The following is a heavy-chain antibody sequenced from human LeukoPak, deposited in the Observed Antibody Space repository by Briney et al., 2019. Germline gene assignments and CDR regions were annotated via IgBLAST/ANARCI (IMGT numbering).Heavy chain of an antibody. J-gene: IGHJ4*02. V-gene: IGHV1-2*02. D-gene: IGHD3-10*01. CDR2: INPNSGGT. CDR3: ARGGVLLWFGESGDY. CDR1: GYMFTGYY. Sequence: ASVKVSCKASGYMFTGYYMHWVRQAPGQGLEWMGWINPNSGGTNYAQKFQGRVTMTRDTSISTAYMELSRLRSDDTAVYYCARGGVLLWFGESGDYWGQGTLVTVSS.